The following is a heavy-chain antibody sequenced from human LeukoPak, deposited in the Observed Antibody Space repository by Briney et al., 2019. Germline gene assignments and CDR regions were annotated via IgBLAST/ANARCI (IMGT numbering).Heavy chain of an antibody. D-gene: IGHD2-2*01. V-gene: IGHV3-7*01. CDR3: ARDQVVPAAIIPYYFDY. J-gene: IGHJ4*02. Sequence: GGSLRLSCAASGFTFSSYAMHWVRQAPGKGLEWVANIKQDGSEKYYVDSVKGRFTISRDNAKNSLYLQMNSLRAEDTAVYYCARDQVVPAAIIPYYFDYWGQGTLVTVSS. CDR2: IKQDGSEK. CDR1: GFTFSSYA.